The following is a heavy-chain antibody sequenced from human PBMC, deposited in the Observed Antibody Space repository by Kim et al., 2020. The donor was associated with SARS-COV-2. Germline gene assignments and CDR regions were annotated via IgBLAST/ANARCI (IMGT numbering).Heavy chain of an antibody. J-gene: IGHJ6*02. CDR2: ISGSGGST. V-gene: IGHV3-23*01. CDR1: GFTFSSYA. D-gene: IGHD3-10*01. Sequence: VGSLRLSCAASGFTFSSYAMSWVRQAPGKGLEWVSAISGSGGSTYYADSVKGRFTISRDNSKNTLYLQMNSLRAEDTAVYYCANPGRSGSYPSWNYYYYGMDVWGQGTTVTVSS. CDR3: ANPGRSGSYPSWNYYYYGMDV.